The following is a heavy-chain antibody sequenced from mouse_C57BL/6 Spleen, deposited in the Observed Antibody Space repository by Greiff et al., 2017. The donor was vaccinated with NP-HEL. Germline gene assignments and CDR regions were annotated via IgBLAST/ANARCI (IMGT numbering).Heavy chain of an antibody. V-gene: IGHV1-62-2*01. CDR3: ARHDPLYDYADY. Sequence: QVQLQQSGAELARPGASVKLSCKASGYTFTSYGISWVKQRSGQGLEWIGWFYPGSGSIKYNEKFKDKATLTADKSSSTVYMELSRLTSEDSAVYFCARHDPLYDYADYWGQGTTLTVSS. D-gene: IGHD2-4*01. CDR1: GYTFTSYG. CDR2: FYPGSGSI. J-gene: IGHJ2*01.